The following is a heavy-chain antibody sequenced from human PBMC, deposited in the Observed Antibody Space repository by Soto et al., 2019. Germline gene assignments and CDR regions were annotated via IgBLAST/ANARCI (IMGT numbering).Heavy chain of an antibody. J-gene: IGHJ3*02. D-gene: IGHD6-13*01. V-gene: IGHV3-7*05. CDR3: ARDVSPGSSSLYLDAFDI. CDR1: GFTLSAYW. Sequence: EVQLEESGGDLVQPGGSPRLSGAASGFTLSAYWMTWVRQAPGKGLEWVANINRDGSKKSYLDSVRGRFTISRDNVGNSLYLQMDSLRADDTALYYCARDVSPGSSSLYLDAFDIWGQGTMVTVSS. CDR2: INRDGSKK.